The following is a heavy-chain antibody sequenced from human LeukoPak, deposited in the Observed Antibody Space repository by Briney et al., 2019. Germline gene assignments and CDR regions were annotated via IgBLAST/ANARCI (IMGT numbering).Heavy chain of an antibody. CDR3: ARVQSGTVTEPDFDH. J-gene: IGHJ4*02. V-gene: IGHV4-30-4*01. D-gene: IGHD4-17*01. Sequence: SETLSLTCTVSGDSISRGDYYWTWIRQPPGKGLEWIGYIYKSGSSFNNPSLRSRMTISVDTSKNQFSLRLRSVTAADTAVYYCARVQSGTVTEPDFDHRGQGTLVTVSS. CDR1: GDSISRGDYY. CDR2: IYKSGSS.